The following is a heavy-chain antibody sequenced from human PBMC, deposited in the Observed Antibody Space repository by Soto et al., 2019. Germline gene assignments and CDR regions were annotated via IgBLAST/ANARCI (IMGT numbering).Heavy chain of an antibody. V-gene: IGHV3-53*01. Sequence: EVQLVESGGGLIQPGRSLRLSCAASGFVVTDYYMSWVRQAPGKGLEWVAVFLIGGDTHYGESVKGRFTISRDNSKNTLYLQMNSLRAQDTAVYYCAREPLWSGPLPLDAFDLWGQGTMVTVSS. CDR2: FLIGGDT. J-gene: IGHJ3*01. D-gene: IGHD3-3*01. CDR1: GFVVTDYY. CDR3: AREPLWSGPLPLDAFDL.